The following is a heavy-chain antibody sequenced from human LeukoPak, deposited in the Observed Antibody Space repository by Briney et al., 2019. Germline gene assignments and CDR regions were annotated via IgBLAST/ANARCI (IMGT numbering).Heavy chain of an antibody. CDR3: AKDRYEFWSAYQIDL. Sequence: GGSLRLSCAASGYTFSNYAMTWVRQAPGKGLEWVSAISGRDGSTYYSDSVTGRFSISRDNAKNTLYLQMTSLRTDDTAVYYCAKDRYEFWSAYQIDLWGQGTLVTVSS. CDR1: GYTFSNYA. J-gene: IGHJ4*01. D-gene: IGHD3-3*01. V-gene: IGHV3-23*01. CDR2: ISGRDGST.